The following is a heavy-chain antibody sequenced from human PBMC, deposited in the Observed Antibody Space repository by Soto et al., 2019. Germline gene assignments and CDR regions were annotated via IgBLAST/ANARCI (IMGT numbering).Heavy chain of an antibody. J-gene: IGHJ4*02. CDR1: GCTFISSW. CDR2: INSGASTT. D-gene: IGHD3-10*01. CDR3: ARGPTGWFGYDY. Sequence: PGGSLRLSCAASGCTFISSWMRWVRQAPGKGLVWVSRINSGASTTNYADSVKGRFTISRDNAKNTLYLHMDSLTADDTAVYYCARGPTGWFGYDYWGQGTLVTVSS. V-gene: IGHV3-74*01.